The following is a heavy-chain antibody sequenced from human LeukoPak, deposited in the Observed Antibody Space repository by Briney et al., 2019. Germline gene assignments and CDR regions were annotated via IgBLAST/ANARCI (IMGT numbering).Heavy chain of an antibody. CDR3: AHTVTPRYFQF. CDR1: GFTFSNYS. V-gene: IGHV3-21*01. CDR2: ISSSSSYI. D-gene: IGHD4-17*01. J-gene: IGHJ1*01. Sequence: GGSLRLSCAASGFTFSNYSMAWVRQAPGKGLEWVSFISSSSSYIYYANSVKGRFTISRDNAKNSLYLQMNSLRTEDTALYYCAHTVTPRYFQFWGQGTLVTVSS.